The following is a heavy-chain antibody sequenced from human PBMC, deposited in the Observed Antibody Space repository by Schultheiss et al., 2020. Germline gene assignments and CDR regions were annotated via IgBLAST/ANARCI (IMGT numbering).Heavy chain of an antibody. D-gene: IGHD3-10*01. Sequence: GGSLRLSCAASGFTFSSYSMNWVRQAPGKGLEWVSYISSSSSTIYYADSVKGRFTISRDNAKNSLYLQMNSLRDEDTAVYYCATYRITMVRGATDYFDYWGQGTLVTVSS. CDR3: ATYRITMVRGATDYFDY. J-gene: IGHJ4*02. V-gene: IGHV3-48*02. CDR1: GFTFSSYS. CDR2: ISSSSSTI.